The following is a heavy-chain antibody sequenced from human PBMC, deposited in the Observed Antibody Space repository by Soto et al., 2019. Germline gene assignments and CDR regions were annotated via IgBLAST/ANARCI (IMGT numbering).Heavy chain of an antibody. V-gene: IGHV3-30*18. CDR1: GFTFSSYG. J-gene: IGHJ4*02. Sequence: PGGPLRLCCAASGFTFSSYGMHWVRQAPGKGLEWVAVISYDGSNKYYADSVKGRFTISRDNSKNTLYLQMNSLRAEDTAVYYCAKDLGMSFDYWGQGTLVTVSS. CDR3: AKDLGMSFDY. CDR2: ISYDGSNK.